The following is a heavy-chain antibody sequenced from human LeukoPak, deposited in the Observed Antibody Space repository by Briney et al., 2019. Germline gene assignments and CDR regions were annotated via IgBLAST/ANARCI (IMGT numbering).Heavy chain of an antibody. J-gene: IGHJ4*02. CDR3: ARDQYYYDSSGYHYYFDY. CDR1: GYTFTSYG. V-gene: IGHV1-18*01. Sequence: ASVKVSCKASGYTFTSYGINWVRQAPGQGLEWMGWISAYNGNTNYAQKLQGRVTMTTDTSTSTAYMELRSLRSDDTAVYYCARDQYYYDSSGYHYYFDYWGQGTLVTVPS. CDR2: ISAYNGNT. D-gene: IGHD3-22*01.